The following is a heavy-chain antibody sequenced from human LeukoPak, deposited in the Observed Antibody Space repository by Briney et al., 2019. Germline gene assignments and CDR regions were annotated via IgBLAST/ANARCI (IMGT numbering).Heavy chain of an antibody. V-gene: IGHV5-10-1*01. Sequence: GESLKISCKGSGYSFTSYWISWVRQMPGKGLEWMGRIDPSDSYTNYSPSFQGHVTISADKSISTAYLQWSSLKASDTAMYYCARHYTSSWHFDYWGRGTLVTVSS. CDR3: ARHYTSSWHFDY. CDR1: GYSFTSYW. J-gene: IGHJ4*02. D-gene: IGHD6-13*01. CDR2: IDPSDSYT.